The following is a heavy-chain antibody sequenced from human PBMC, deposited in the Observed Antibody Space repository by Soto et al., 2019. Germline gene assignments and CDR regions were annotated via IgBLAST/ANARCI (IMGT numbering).Heavy chain of an antibody. Sequence: QLQLQESGPGLVKPSETLSLTCTVSGGSISSSSYYWGWIRQPPGKGLEWIGSIYYSGSTYYNPSLKSRVTIPVDTSKNQFSLKLSSVTAADTAVYYCARLESLSCSGGSCYPGDYWGQGTLVTVSS. J-gene: IGHJ4*02. CDR2: IYYSGST. V-gene: IGHV4-39*01. D-gene: IGHD2-15*01. CDR3: ARLESLSCSGGSCYPGDY. CDR1: GGSISSSSYY.